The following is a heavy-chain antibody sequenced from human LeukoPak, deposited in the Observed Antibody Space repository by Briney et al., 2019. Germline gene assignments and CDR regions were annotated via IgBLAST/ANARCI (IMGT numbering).Heavy chain of an antibody. J-gene: IGHJ4*02. CDR2: ISYDGNNQ. D-gene: IGHD2-15*01. Sequence: GTSLRLSCAVSGFAFSSLAMHWVRQAPGKGLEWVAFISYDGNNQYYADSVKGRFTISRDNSKNTLYLQMNNLRAEDTAIYYCARVGSRYCSGANCYDGFWGQGTPVSVSS. CDR1: GFAFSSLA. V-gene: IGHV3-30-3*01. CDR3: ARVGSRYCSGANCYDGF.